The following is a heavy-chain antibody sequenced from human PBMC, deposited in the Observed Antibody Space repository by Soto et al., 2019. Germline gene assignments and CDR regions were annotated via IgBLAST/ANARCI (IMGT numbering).Heavy chain of an antibody. V-gene: IGHV3-66*01. J-gene: IGHJ6*03. CDR3: ASLRRGIVGATRTPGQSYYYYYMDV. CDR2: IYSGGST. CDR1: GFTVSSNY. D-gene: IGHD1-26*01. Sequence: GGSLRLSCAASGFTVSSNYMSWVRQAPGKGLEWVSVIYSGGSTYYADSVKVRFTISRGNSKNTLYLQMNSLRAEDTAVYYCASLRRGIVGATRTPGQSYYYYYMDVWGKGTTVTVSS.